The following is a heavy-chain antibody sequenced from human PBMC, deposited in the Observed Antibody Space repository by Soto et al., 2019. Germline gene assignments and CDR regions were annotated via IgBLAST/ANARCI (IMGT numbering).Heavy chain of an antibody. Sequence: EVQLVESGGGLVQPGGSLRLSCAASGFTFSSYWMSWVRQAPGKGLEWVANIKQDGSEKYYVDSVKGRFTISRDNAKNSLYLQMNSLRAEDTAVYYCARPQSRYNWNWGFDIWGQGTMVTVSS. D-gene: IGHD1-7*01. CDR2: IKQDGSEK. CDR3: ARPQSRYNWNWGFDI. V-gene: IGHV3-7*01. CDR1: GFTFSSYW. J-gene: IGHJ3*02.